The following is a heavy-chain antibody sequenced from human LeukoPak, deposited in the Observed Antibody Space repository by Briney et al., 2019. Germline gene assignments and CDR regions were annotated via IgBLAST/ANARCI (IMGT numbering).Heavy chain of an antibody. CDR3: VRKYGDYQAPFDY. CDR2: IKRDGSEK. Sequence: GGSLRLSCAASGFSLGTYWMSWVRQAPGKGLEGVANIKRDGSEKHYGDSVRGRFTISRDNAKNELYLQMHSLRVEDTAVYYCVRKYGDYQAPFDYWGQGTLVTVSS. J-gene: IGHJ4*02. CDR1: GFSLGTYW. D-gene: IGHD4-17*01. V-gene: IGHV3-7*05.